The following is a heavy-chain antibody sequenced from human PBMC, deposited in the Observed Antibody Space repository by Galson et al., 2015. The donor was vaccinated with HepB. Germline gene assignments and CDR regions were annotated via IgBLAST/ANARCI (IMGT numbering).Heavy chain of an antibody. V-gene: IGHV3-23*01. CDR1: GFTFSSYA. CDR3: AKVRYYDILTAGGSWFDP. J-gene: IGHJ5*02. D-gene: IGHD3-9*01. CDR2: ISGSGGST. Sequence: SLRLSCAASGFTFSSYAMSWVRQAPGKGLEWVSAISGSGGSTYYADSVKGRFTISRDNSKNTLYLQMNSLRAEDTAVYYCAKVRYYDILTAGGSWFDPWGQGTLVTVSS.